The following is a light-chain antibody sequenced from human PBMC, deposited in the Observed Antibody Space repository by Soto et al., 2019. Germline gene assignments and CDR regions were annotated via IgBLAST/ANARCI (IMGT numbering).Light chain of an antibody. CDR2: GAS. CDR1: QSVAPNY. J-gene: IGKJ1*01. V-gene: IGKV3-20*01. CDR3: QQYGSSPGWT. Sequence: EIVLTQSPGTLSLSPGERATLSCRASQSVAPNYLAWYQQKPGQAPRLLIYGASSRATGIPDRFSGSGSGTDFTLTISRLEPEDFAVYYCQQYGSSPGWTFGQGTKVDIK.